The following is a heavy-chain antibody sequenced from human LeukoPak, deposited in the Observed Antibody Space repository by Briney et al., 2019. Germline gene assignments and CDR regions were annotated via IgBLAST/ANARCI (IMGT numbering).Heavy chain of an antibody. D-gene: IGHD6-13*01. CDR2: IYHSGST. CDR3: ARQQFQDAFDI. V-gene: IGHV4-38-2*02. CDR1: GYSISSGYY. J-gene: IGHJ3*02. Sequence: SETLSLTCTVSGYSISSGYYWGWIRQPPGKGLEWIGSIYHSGSTYYNPSLKSRVTISVDTSKNQFSLKLSSVTAADTAVYYCARQQFQDAFDIWGQGTMVTVSS.